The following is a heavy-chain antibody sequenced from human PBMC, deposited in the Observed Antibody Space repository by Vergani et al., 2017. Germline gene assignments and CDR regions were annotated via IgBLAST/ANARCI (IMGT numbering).Heavy chain of an antibody. CDR2: ISSSSSYI. Sequence: EVQLVESGGGLVKPGGSLRLSCAASGFTFSSYSMNWVRQAPGKGLEWVSSISSSSSYIYYADSVNGRFTISRDNAKNSLYLQMNSLRAEDTAVYYCARVGQDPYGDYELKAFDIWGQGTMVTVSS. CDR1: GFTFSSYS. D-gene: IGHD4-17*01. J-gene: IGHJ3*02. CDR3: ARVGQDPYGDYELKAFDI. V-gene: IGHV3-21*01.